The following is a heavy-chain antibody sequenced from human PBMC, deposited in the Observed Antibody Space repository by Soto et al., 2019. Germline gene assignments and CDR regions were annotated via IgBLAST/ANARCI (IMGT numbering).Heavy chain of an antibody. J-gene: IGHJ4*02. CDR2: ISYDGSNK. D-gene: IGHD2-15*01. V-gene: IGHV3-30*18. Sequence: QVQLVESGGGVVQPGRSLRLSCAASGFTFSSYGMHWVRQAPGKGLEWVAVISYDGSNKYYADSVKGRFTISRDNSKNTLYLQMNSLRAEDTDVYYCAKDGDYCSGGSCYGTIDYWGQGTLVTVSS. CDR3: AKDGDYCSGGSCYGTIDY. CDR1: GFTFSSYG.